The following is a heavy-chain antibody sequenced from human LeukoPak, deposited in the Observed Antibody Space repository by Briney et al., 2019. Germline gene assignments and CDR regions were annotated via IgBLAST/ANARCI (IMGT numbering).Heavy chain of an antibody. CDR3: ASSEAVAGTFDY. V-gene: IGHV1-69*13. CDR1: EGTFSSYA. CDR2: IIPIFGTA. D-gene: IGHD6-19*01. J-gene: IGHJ4*02. Sequence: SVKVSCKASEGTFSSYAISWVRQAPGQGLEWMGGIIPIFGTANYAQKFQGRVTITADESTSTAYMELSSLRSEDTAVYYCASSEAVAGTFDYWGQGTLVTVSS.